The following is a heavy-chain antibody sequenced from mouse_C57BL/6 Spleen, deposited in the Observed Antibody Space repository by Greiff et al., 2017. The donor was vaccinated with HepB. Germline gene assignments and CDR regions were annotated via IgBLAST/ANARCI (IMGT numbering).Heavy chain of an antibody. V-gene: IGHV5-17*01. D-gene: IGHD3-2*02. Sequence: DVMLVESGGGLVKPGGSLKLSCAASGFTFSDYGMHWVRQAPEKGLEWVAYISSGSSTIYYADTVKGRFTISRDNAKNTLFLQMTSLRSEDTAMYYCARRLGRVYAMDYWGQGTSVTVSS. CDR1: GFTFSDYG. J-gene: IGHJ4*01. CDR2: ISSGSSTI. CDR3: ARRLGRVYAMDY.